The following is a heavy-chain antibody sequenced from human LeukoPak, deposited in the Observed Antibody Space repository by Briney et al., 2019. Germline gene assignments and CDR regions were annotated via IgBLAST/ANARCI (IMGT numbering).Heavy chain of an antibody. V-gene: IGHV4-34*01. CDR3: ASTAMVSVYYFDY. CDR2: INHSGST. D-gene: IGHD5-18*01. Sequence: KPSETLSLTCAVYGGSFSGYYWSWIRQPPGKGLEWIGEINHSGSTNYNPSLKSPVTLSIDTSKNQFSLKLSSVTAADTAVYYCASTAMVSVYYFDYWGQGTLVTVSS. CDR1: GGSFSGYY. J-gene: IGHJ4*02.